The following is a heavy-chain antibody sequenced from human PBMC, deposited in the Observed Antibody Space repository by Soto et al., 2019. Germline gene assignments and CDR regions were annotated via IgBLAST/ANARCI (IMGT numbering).Heavy chain of an antibody. CDR3: ASEKGRGLKY. CDR2: IKNVASII. CDR1: GITFTDYG. J-gene: IGHJ4*02. V-gene: IGHV3-74*01. Sequence: EVELVESGGGLIQPGGSLRLSCAVSGITFTDYGMHWIRQTPGKGLVWVAHIKNVASIINYADSVRGRFTISRDNAGNILDLQMNSLGVEDTAIYYCASEKGRGLKYWGQGTSVTVSS.